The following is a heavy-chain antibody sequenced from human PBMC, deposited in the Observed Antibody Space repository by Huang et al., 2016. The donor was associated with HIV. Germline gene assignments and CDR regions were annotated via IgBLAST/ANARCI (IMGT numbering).Heavy chain of an antibody. J-gene: IGHJ5*02. Sequence: QVQLVQSGAEVKKPGYSVKVSCKASGGSFSDYSISWLRQAPGHGLEWMGGIITIFDTSKYAQKFHGRVTITADESTSTVYMELSSLKSEDTAMYYCARDRLPGAAITGWFDPWGQGTLVTVSS. D-gene: IGHD2-2*01. CDR2: IITIFDTS. V-gene: IGHV1-69*13. CDR3: ARDRLPGAAITGWFDP. CDR1: GGSFSDYS.